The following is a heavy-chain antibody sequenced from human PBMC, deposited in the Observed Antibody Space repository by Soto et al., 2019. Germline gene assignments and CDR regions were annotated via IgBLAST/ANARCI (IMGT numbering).Heavy chain of an antibody. V-gene: IGHV3-74*01. Sequence: PGGSLRLSCAASGFTFSSYWMHWVRQAPGKGLMWVSRINTDGSTTAYADSVKGRFTISRDNAKNTVYLQMNSLRAEDTAAYYCARDLTGLVFDYWGQGALVTVSS. J-gene: IGHJ4*02. CDR3: ARDLTGLVFDY. CDR1: GFTFSSYW. D-gene: IGHD7-27*01. CDR2: INTDGSTT.